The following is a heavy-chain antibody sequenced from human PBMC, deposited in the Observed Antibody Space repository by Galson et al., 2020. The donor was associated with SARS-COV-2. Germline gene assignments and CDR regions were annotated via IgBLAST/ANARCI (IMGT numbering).Heavy chain of an antibody. CDR3: ARDVSGGASDI. CDR1: GFTFSSYG. J-gene: IGHJ3*02. D-gene: IGHD1-26*01. Sequence: GGSLRLSCAASGFTFSSYGMHWVRQAPGKGLEWVAVISYDGSNKYYADSVKGRFTISRDNSKNMLFLQMDSLRADDTAVYYCARDVSGGASDIWGQGTMVTVSS. CDR2: ISYDGSNK. V-gene: IGHV3-30*03.